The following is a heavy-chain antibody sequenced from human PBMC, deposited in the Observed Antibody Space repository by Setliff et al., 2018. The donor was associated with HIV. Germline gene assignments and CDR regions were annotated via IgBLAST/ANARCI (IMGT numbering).Heavy chain of an antibody. CDR2: MNPNSGNT. D-gene: IGHD3-22*01. V-gene: IGHV1-8*02. Sequence: ASVKVSCKASGYTFGSYDINWVRQATGQGLEWMGWMNPNSGNTGCAQKFQGRVTMTRDTSISTAYMELNNLKVEDTAVYYCARARRDSYDRGRRNHYYIDVWGKGTTVTVSS. CDR3: ARARRDSYDRGRRNHYYIDV. J-gene: IGHJ6*03. CDR1: GYTFGSYD.